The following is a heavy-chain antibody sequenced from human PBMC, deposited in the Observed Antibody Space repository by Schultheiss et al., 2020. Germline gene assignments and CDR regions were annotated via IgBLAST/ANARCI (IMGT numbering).Heavy chain of an antibody. J-gene: IGHJ4*02. CDR2: IYYSGST. V-gene: IGHV4-61*01. Sequence: SETLSLTCTVSGGSVSSGSYYWSWIRQPPGKGLEWIGYIYYSGSTNYNPSLKSRVTISVDTSKNQFSLKLSSVTDADTAVYYCARAHDFWSGYHFDYWGQGTLGTVSS. CDR1: GGSVSSGSYY. CDR3: ARAHDFWSGYHFDY. D-gene: IGHD3-3*01.